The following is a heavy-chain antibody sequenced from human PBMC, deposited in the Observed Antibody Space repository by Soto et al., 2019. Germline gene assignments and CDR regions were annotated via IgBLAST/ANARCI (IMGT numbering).Heavy chain of an antibody. CDR1: GFPLSTSGVG. V-gene: IGHV2-5*02. CDR3: AYLPCSGGSCSWFSFSGMDV. D-gene: IGHD2-15*01. CDR2: IYWDDDK. J-gene: IGHJ6*02. Sequence: QITLKESGPTLVKPTQTLTLTCTFSGFPLSTSGVGVAWIRQPPGKALEWLALIYWDDDKRYRPSLESRLTITKDTSKNQVVLTMTNMDSVDTATYYCAYLPCSGGSCSWFSFSGMDVWGQGTTVTVSS.